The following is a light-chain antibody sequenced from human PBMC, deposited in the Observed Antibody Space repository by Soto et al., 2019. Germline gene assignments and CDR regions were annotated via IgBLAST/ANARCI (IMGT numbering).Light chain of an antibody. CDR3: KQSRSFPLT. CDR2: AAS. V-gene: IGKV1-12*01. CDR1: QDLDRW. J-gene: IGKJ4*01. Sequence: DIQMTQSPSPLSASVGDRVTITCRASQDLDRWLAWYQQKPGEAPKVLIYAASNLRSGVPSRFSGSGSGADFSLTISSLQPEDVATYYCKQSRSFPLTFGGGTKVDVK.